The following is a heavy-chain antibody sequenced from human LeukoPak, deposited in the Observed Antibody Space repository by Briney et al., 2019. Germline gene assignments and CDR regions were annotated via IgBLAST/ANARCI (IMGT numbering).Heavy chain of an antibody. CDR3: AREKLSFFDSSGSFDY. Sequence: GGSLRLSCVAPGFTFSSYEMNWVRPGPGKGRGWVLFISNRGGAIHYAECRRGRFTISRDNAKNSLYMQISRLRAEDTAVYYCAREKLSFFDSSGSFDYWGQGALVTVSS. J-gene: IGHJ4*02. V-gene: IGHV3-48*03. CDR1: GFTFSSYE. D-gene: IGHD3-22*01. CDR2: ISNRGGAI.